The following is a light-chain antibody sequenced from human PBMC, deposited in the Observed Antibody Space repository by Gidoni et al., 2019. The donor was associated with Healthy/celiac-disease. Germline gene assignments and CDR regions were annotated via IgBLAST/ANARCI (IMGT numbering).Light chain of an antibody. CDR2: GAS. J-gene: IGKJ1*01. Sequence: EIVMTQSPATLSVSPGERATLSCRASQSVSSNLAWYQQKPSQAPRLLIYGASTRATGIPARFSGSGSGTEFTLTISSLQSEDFAVYYCQQHHNWPWTFGQGTKVEI. CDR1: QSVSSN. V-gene: IGKV3-15*01. CDR3: QQHHNWPWT.